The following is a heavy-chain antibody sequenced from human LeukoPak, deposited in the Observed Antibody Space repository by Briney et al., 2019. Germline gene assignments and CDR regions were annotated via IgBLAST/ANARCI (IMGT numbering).Heavy chain of an antibody. V-gene: IGHV3-21*01. CDR1: GFTFSSYS. Sequence: KPGGSLRLSCAASGFTFSSYSMNWVRQAPGKGLEWVSSISSSSSYIYYADSVKGRFTISRDNAKNPLYLQMNSLRAEDTAVYYCAGVVAATSAFDIWGQGTMVTVS. D-gene: IGHD2-15*01. J-gene: IGHJ3*02. CDR2: ISSSSSYI. CDR3: AGVVAATSAFDI.